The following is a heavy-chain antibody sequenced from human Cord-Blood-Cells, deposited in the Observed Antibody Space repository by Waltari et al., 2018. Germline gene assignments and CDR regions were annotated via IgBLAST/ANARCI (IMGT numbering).Heavy chain of an antibody. D-gene: IGHD6-19*01. Sequence: EVQLLESGGGLVQPGGSPRLSCAASGFTFSSYAMSWVRQAPGKGLEWVSAISGSGGSTYYADSVKGRFTISRDNSKNTLYLQMNSLRAEDTAVYYCAKSPRIAVAGTDAFDIWGQGTMVTVSS. V-gene: IGHV3-23*01. CDR2: ISGSGGST. CDR1: GFTFSSYA. J-gene: IGHJ3*02. CDR3: AKSPRIAVAGTDAFDI.